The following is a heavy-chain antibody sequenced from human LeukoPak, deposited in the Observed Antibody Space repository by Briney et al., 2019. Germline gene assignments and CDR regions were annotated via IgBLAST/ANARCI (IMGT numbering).Heavy chain of an antibody. J-gene: IGHJ3*02. Sequence: GGSLRLSCAASGFTFSSYIMNWVRQAPGKGLEWVSVIYSGGSTYYADSVKGRFTISRDNSKNTLYLQMNSLRAEDTAVYYCAKAMVRGADRAFDIWGQGTMVTVSS. V-gene: IGHV3-53*01. CDR3: AKAMVRGADRAFDI. CDR1: GFTFSSYI. D-gene: IGHD3-10*01. CDR2: IYSGGST.